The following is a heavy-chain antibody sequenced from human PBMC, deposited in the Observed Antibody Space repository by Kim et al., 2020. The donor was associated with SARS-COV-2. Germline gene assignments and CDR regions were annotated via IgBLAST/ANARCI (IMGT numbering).Heavy chain of an antibody. CDR1: GFTFSDYY. CDR3: ARENNYYGSGSHDY. D-gene: IGHD3-10*01. CDR2: ISSSSSYT. Sequence: GGSLRLSCAASGFTFSDYYMSWIRQAPGKGLEWVSYISSSSSYTNYADSVKGRFTISRDNAKNSLYLQMNSLRAEDTAVYYCARENNYYGSGSHDYWGQGTLVTVSS. J-gene: IGHJ4*02. V-gene: IGHV3-11*06.